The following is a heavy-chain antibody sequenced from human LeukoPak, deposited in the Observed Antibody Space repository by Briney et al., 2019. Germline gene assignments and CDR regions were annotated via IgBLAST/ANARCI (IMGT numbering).Heavy chain of an antibody. CDR3: AREGTVTTLGDAFDI. Sequence: GGSLRLSCAASGFTVSSNYMSWVRQAPGKGLEWVSVIYSGGSTYYADSVKGRFTISRDNSKTTLYLQMNSLRAEDTAVYYCAREGTVTTLGDAFDIWGQGTMVTVSS. J-gene: IGHJ3*02. V-gene: IGHV3-53*01. D-gene: IGHD4-17*01. CDR1: GFTVSSNY. CDR2: IYSGGST.